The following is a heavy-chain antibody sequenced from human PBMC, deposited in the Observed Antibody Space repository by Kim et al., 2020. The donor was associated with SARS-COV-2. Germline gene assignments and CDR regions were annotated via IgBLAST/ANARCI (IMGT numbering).Heavy chain of an antibody. CDR1: GFTFSTSW. Sequence: RGSLRLSCAASGFTFSTSWMGWVRQAPGKGLEWVAVIKEDVSDTYYVDSVKGRFTISRDNAKNSLSLYMSSLRVEDTAIYYCARYRATHWGQGTLVTGSS. J-gene: IGHJ4*02. CDR2: IKEDVSDT. D-gene: IGHD1-1*01. CDR3: ARYRATH. V-gene: IGHV3-7*03.